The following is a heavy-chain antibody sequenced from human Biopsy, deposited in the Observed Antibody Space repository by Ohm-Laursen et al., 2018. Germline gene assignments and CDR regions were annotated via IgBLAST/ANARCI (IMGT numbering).Heavy chain of an antibody. D-gene: IGHD2-8*01. V-gene: IGHV1-2*02. CDR2: INCKTGAT. Sequence: GAPVKVSCKVSSYTFTDYNIHWMRQAPGQGLEWLGYINCKTGATNYAQKFQGTVTMTRDTSISTAYLALGSLRSADTAIYYCARDPLNGHKHFDYWGQGSLVTVSS. CDR3: ARDPLNGHKHFDY. J-gene: IGHJ4*02. CDR1: SYTFTDYN.